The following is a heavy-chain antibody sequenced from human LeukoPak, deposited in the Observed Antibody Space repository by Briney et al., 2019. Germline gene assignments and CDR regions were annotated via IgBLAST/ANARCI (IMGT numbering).Heavy chain of an antibody. Sequence: SETLSLTCTVSGGFISSYYWSWIRQPPGKGLEWIGYIYYSGSTNYNPSLKSRVTISVDTSKNQFSLKLSSVTAADTAVYYCAREIRGYSYMDVWGKGTTVTISS. J-gene: IGHJ6*03. D-gene: IGHD5-18*01. CDR1: GGFISSYY. CDR3: AREIRGYSYMDV. CDR2: IYYSGST. V-gene: IGHV4-59*01.